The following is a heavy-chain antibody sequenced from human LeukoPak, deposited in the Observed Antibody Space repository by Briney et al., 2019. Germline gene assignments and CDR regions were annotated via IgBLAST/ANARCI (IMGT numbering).Heavy chain of an antibody. D-gene: IGHD5/OR15-5a*01. CDR1: GFALSAYA. Sequence: GGSLRLSCAASGFALSAYAMSWVRQAPGKGLEWVSAISGSGSTTYYADSVKGRFTISRDNSKNTLYLQVNSPRAEDTAVYYCARRTLRLAPDFDFWGQGSLVTVSS. V-gene: IGHV3-23*01. CDR3: ARRTLRLAPDFDF. CDR2: ISGSGSTT. J-gene: IGHJ4*02.